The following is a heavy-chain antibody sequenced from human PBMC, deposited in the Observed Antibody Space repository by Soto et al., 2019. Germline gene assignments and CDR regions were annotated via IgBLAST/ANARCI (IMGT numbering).Heavy chain of an antibody. CDR3: AKDRGMVRGVQTHWFDP. CDR2: ISWNSGSI. D-gene: IGHD3-10*01. V-gene: IGHV3-9*01. Sequence: GGSLRLSCAASGFTFDDYAMHWVRQAPGKGLEWVSGISWNSGSIGYADSVKGRFTISRDNAKNSLYLQMNSLRAEDTALYYCAKDRGMVRGVQTHWFDPWGQGTLVTVSS. CDR1: GFTFDDYA. J-gene: IGHJ5*02.